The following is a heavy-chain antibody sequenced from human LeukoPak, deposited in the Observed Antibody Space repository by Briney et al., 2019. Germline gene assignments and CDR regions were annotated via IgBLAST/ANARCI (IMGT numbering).Heavy chain of an antibody. J-gene: IGHJ6*03. CDR2: ISAYNGNT. V-gene: IGHV1-18*01. Sequence: ASVKVSYKASGYTFTSYGISWVRQAPGQGLEWMGWISAYNGNTNYAQKLQGRVTMTTDTSTSTAYMELRSLRSDDTAVYYCARVYYDFWSGYYYYYYYMDVWGKGTTVTVSS. D-gene: IGHD3-3*01. CDR1: GYTFTSYG. CDR3: ARVYYDFWSGYYYYYYYMDV.